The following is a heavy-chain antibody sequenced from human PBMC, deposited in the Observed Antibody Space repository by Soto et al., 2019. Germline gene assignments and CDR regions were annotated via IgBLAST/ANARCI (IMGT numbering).Heavy chain of an antibody. D-gene: IGHD2-8*01. CDR2: ISGSGGST. V-gene: IGHV3-11*04. J-gene: IGHJ4*01. CDR1: GFTFSDYY. CDR3: ARRYSTNGDYFDF. Sequence: PGGSLRLSCAASGFTFSDYYMSWIRQAPGRGLEWVSYISGSGGSTYYADSVKGRFTISRDNSKNTVYLQINGLTAEDTAVYYCARRYSTNGDYFDFWGHGTLVTVSS.